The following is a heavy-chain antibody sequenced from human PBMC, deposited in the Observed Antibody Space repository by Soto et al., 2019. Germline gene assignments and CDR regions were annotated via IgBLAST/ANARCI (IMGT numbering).Heavy chain of an antibody. V-gene: IGHV1-18*04. D-gene: IGHD6-6*01. Sequence: ASVKVSCKASGYTFTSYGISWVRQAPGQGLEWMGWISAYNGNTNYAQKLQGRVTMTRDTSTSTVYMELSSLRSEDTAVYYCAREGGSSSSVDYYYYGMDVWGQGTTVTVSS. CDR1: GYTFTSYG. CDR2: ISAYNGNT. CDR3: AREGGSSSSVDYYYYGMDV. J-gene: IGHJ6*02.